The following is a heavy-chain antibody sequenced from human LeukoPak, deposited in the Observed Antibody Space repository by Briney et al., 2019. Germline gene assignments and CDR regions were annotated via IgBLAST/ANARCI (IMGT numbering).Heavy chain of an antibody. CDR2: IYPGDSDT. V-gene: IGHV5-51*01. D-gene: IGHD3-22*01. Sequence: GESLKISCKGSGYSFTSYWIGWVRQLSGKGLEWMGIIYPGDSDTRYSPSFQGQVTISADKSISTAYLQWSSLKASDTAMYYCASTTYYYDSSDPDYYFDYWGQGTLVTVSS. J-gene: IGHJ4*02. CDR3: ASTTYYYDSSDPDYYFDY. CDR1: GYSFTSYW.